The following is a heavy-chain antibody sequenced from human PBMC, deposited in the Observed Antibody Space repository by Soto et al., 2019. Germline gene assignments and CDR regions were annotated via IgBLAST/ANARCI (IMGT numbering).Heavy chain of an antibody. CDR2: VNPSGGHT. V-gene: IGHV1-46*01. CDR1: GDTFTDYY. J-gene: IGHJ4*02. CDR3: AGGGHVVVVTAAFDY. D-gene: IGHD2-21*02. Sequence: QVQLVQSGAEVKKPGASVKVSCKASGDTFTDYYIHWVRQAPGQGLEWMGTVNPSGGHTTYAQNCLARMTMTSDTSTSTLYMALTSLASEDTAVYYCAGGGHVVVVTAAFDYWGQGTLVTVSS.